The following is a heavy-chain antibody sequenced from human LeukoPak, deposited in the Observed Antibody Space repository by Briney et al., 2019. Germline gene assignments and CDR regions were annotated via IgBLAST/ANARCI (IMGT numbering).Heavy chain of an antibody. Sequence: GGSLRLSCAASGVTFSSYGMHWVRQAPGKGLEWVALISSDGNDKLYGDSVKGRFTISRDDSKNSLYLQMNSLRAEDTAVYYCARTATDTGEFDYWGQGTLVTVSS. V-gene: IGHV3-30*03. D-gene: IGHD6-13*01. CDR2: ISSDGNDK. CDR1: GVTFSSYG. J-gene: IGHJ4*02. CDR3: ARTATDTGEFDY.